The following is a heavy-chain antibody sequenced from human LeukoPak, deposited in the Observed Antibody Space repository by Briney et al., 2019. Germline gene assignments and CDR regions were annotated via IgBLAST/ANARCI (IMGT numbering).Heavy chain of an antibody. CDR2: LYSGGSA. CDR3: AREVGDTWGLSFDY. V-gene: IGHV3-66*01. Sequence: GGSLRLSCAASEFTITNNYMTWVRQAPGKGLEGVSVLYSGGSAYYSDSVKGRFSISRDNSKNTVYLQMNSLRAEDTAVYYCAREVGDTWGLSFDYWGQGTLVTVSS. CDR1: EFTITNNY. D-gene: IGHD1-26*01. J-gene: IGHJ4*02.